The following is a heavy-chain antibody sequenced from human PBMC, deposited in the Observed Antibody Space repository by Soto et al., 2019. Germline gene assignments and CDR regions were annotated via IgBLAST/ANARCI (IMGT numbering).Heavy chain of an antibody. Sequence: TLSLTCTVSGGSVSSGDYYWSWIRQPPGKGLEWIGYIYYSGSTYYNPSLKSRVTISVDTSKNQFSLKLSSVTAADTAVYYCARVLPQYCGGDCYWGHFDYWGQGTLVTVSS. CDR1: GGSVSSGDYY. V-gene: IGHV4-30-4*01. J-gene: IGHJ4*02. CDR2: IYYSGST. D-gene: IGHD2-21*02. CDR3: ARVLPQYCGGDCYWGHFDY.